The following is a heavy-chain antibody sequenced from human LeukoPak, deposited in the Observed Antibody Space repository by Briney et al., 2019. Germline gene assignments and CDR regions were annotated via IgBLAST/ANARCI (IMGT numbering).Heavy chain of an antibody. Sequence: SRTLSLTCAVSGGSISSGGYSWSWLRQPPGKGLEWIGYIYHSGSTYYNPSLKSRVTISVDRSKIQFPLKLSSVTAADTAVYYCARNVYSSSWYYFDYWGQGTLVTVSS. CDR3: ARNVYSSSWYYFDY. V-gene: IGHV4-30-2*01. D-gene: IGHD6-13*01. CDR1: GGSISSGGYS. J-gene: IGHJ4*02. CDR2: IYHSGST.